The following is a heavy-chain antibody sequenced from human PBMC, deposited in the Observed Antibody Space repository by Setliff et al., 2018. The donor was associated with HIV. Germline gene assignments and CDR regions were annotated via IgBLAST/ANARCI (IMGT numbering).Heavy chain of an antibody. D-gene: IGHD6-6*01. V-gene: IGHV4-4*07. Sequence: PSETLSLTCTVSGGSISSYYWSWIRQPAGKGLEWIGRIYPSGSTSYNPSLKSRVTMSVDASKNQISLKLSSVTAADTAVYYCASEAWTSYRSSSGYYYYYMDVWGKGTTVTVSS. CDR2: IYPSGST. J-gene: IGHJ6*03. CDR3: ASEAWTSYRSSSGYYYYYMDV. CDR1: GGSISSYY.